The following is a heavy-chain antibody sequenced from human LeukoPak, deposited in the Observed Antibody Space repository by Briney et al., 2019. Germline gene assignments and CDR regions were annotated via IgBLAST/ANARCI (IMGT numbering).Heavy chain of an antibody. D-gene: IGHD3-22*01. V-gene: IGHV1-69*13. Sequence: SVKVSCRASGGTFSSYAISWVRQAPGQGLEWMGGIIPIFGTANYAQKFQGRVTITADESTSTAYMELSSLRSEDTAVYYCARAEPYYYDSSGSINWFDPWGQGTLVTVSS. CDR2: IIPIFGTA. J-gene: IGHJ5*02. CDR3: ARAEPYYYDSSGSINWFDP. CDR1: GGTFSSYA.